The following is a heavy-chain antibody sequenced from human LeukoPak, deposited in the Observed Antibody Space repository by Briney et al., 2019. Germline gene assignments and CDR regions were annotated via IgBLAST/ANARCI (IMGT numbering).Heavy chain of an antibody. CDR1: GYTFTSYY. V-gene: IGHV1-46*01. D-gene: IGHD3-10*01. J-gene: IGHJ6*03. CDR3: ARDRYYYGSEVHYYYYMDV. CDR2: INPSGGST. Sequence: ASVKVSCKASGYTFTSYYMHWVRQAPGQGLEWMGIINPSGGSTSYAQKFQGRVTMTRDTSTSTVYMELSSLRSEDTAVYYCARDRYYYGSEVHYYYYMDVWGKGTTVTVSS.